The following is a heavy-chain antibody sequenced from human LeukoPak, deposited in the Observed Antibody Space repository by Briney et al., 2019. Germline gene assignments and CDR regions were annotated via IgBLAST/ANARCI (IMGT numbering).Heavy chain of an antibody. CDR1: GYSFTSSW. V-gene: IGHV5-51*01. Sequence: GESLKISCQASGYSFTSSWIGWARQMPGKGLEWMAIINPGDSDTRYSPSFQGQVTISADKSISTVYLQWGSLKASDTAMYYCARQSGAGWFDPWGQGTLVTVSS. J-gene: IGHJ5*02. D-gene: IGHD3-10*01. CDR3: ARQSGAGWFDP. CDR2: INPGDSDT.